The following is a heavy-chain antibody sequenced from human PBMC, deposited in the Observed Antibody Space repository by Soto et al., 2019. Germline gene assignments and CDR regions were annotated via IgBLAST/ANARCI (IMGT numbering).Heavy chain of an antibody. D-gene: IGHD1-1*01. CDR2: ISHTGGT. CDR3: ARGDDGNHSGGPYYFDA. CDR1: GDSISSSSSS. J-gene: IGHJ4*02. Sequence: SETLSLTCAVSGDSISSSSSSWNWLRHPPGSGLEWIGYISHTGGTFYSPSLDSRVTISMDRSKNQFSLRLTSVTDADTALYFCARGDDGNHSGGPYYFDAGGPGSLAAASP. V-gene: IGHV4-30-2*01.